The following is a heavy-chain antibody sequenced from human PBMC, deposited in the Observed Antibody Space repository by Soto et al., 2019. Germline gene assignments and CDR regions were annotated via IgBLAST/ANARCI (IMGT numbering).Heavy chain of an antibody. Sequence: GGSLRLSCAASGFTFGTYTMNWVRQAPGKGLEWVSSIGTSSSYIYYADSVRGRFTISRDNAKDSLYLQMSSLRAEDTAVYYCARVMCGDCSTYYYYSMDVWGQGTTVTVS. CDR2: IGTSSSYI. J-gene: IGHJ6*02. D-gene: IGHD2-21*02. V-gene: IGHV3-21*01. CDR3: ARVMCGDCSTYYYYSMDV. CDR1: GFTFGTYT.